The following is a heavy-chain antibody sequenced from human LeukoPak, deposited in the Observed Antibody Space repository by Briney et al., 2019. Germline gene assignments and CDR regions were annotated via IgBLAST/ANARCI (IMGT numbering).Heavy chain of an antibody. D-gene: IGHD4-17*01. CDR1: GYSISSSYY. Sequence: SETLSLTCTVSGYSISSSYYWSWIRQPPGKGLEWIGYIYYSGSTNYNPSLKGRVTMSVDASKSQFSLNLMSVTAADTAVYYCTRDTGTTGEVKFDPWGQGTLVTVSS. CDR2: IYYSGST. V-gene: IGHV4-59*12. J-gene: IGHJ5*02. CDR3: TRDTGTTGEVKFDP.